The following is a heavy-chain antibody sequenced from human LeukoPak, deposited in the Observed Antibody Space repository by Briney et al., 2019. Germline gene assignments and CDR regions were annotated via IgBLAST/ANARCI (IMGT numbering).Heavy chain of an antibody. D-gene: IGHD5-24*01. V-gene: IGHV4-59*01. CDR1: GGSISSYY. Sequence: PSETLSLTCTVSGGSISSYYWSWIRKPPGKGLEWIGYIYYSGSTNYNPSLKSRVTISVDTSKNQFSLKLSSVTAADTAVYYCARSRDGYNINWFDPWGQGTLVTVSS. J-gene: IGHJ5*02. CDR3: ARSRDGYNINWFDP. CDR2: IYYSGST.